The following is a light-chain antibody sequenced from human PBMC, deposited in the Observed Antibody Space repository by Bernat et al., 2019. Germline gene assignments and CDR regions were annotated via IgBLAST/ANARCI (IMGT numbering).Light chain of an antibody. V-gene: IGLV2-11*01. CDR3: CSYAGSYTLVV. CDR1: SSDVGGYNY. CDR2: DVS. J-gene: IGLJ2*01. Sequence: QSALTQPRSVSGSPGQSVTISCTGTSSDVGGYNYVSWYQQHPGKAPKLMIYDVSKRPSGVPDRFSGSKSGNTASLTISVLQAEDEADYYCCSYAGSYTLVVFGGGTQLTVL.